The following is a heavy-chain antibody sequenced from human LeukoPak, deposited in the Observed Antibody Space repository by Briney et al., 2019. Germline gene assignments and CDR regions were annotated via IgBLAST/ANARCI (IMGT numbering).Heavy chain of an antibody. Sequence: TGGSLRFSCAASGFTFSNYAMNWVRQAPGKGLEWVSALGDNDGRTFYADSVKGRFTISRDNSKNTLYPQMNSLRAEDTAIYYCAKNGKDNYDMFFDFWGQGTLVTVSS. CDR3: AKNGKDNYDMFFDF. J-gene: IGHJ4*02. CDR1: GFTFSNYA. CDR2: LGDNDGRT. V-gene: IGHV3-23*01. D-gene: IGHD3-9*01.